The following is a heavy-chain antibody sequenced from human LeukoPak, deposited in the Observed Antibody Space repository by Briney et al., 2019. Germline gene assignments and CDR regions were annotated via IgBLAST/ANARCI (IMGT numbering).Heavy chain of an antibody. CDR3: ASLDTAKQPLANH. V-gene: IGHV3-23*01. CDR1: GFTFSSYA. D-gene: IGHD5-18*01. Sequence: PGGSLRLSCAASGFTFSSYAMNWVRQAPGKGLEWVSTISGSGGDTYYADSVKGRFTISRDNSKNTLYLQMNSLRAEDTAVYYCASLDTAKQPLANHWGQGTLVTVSS. J-gene: IGHJ5*02. CDR2: ISGSGGDT.